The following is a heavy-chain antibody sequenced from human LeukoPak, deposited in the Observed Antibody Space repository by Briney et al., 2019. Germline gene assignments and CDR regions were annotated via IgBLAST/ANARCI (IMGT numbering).Heavy chain of an antibody. CDR1: GFTFSGSA. Sequence: GGSLTLSCAASGFTFSGSAIHWVRQASGKGLEWLGSIRGKGNNYATAYAASVRGRFTISRDDSKNTAYLQMNSLKTEDTAVYFCSRRADCNGGSCSNTNFDYWGQGTLVTVSS. CDR2: IRGKGNNYAT. V-gene: IGHV3-73*01. CDR3: SRRADCNGGSCSNTNFDY. D-gene: IGHD2-15*01. J-gene: IGHJ4*02.